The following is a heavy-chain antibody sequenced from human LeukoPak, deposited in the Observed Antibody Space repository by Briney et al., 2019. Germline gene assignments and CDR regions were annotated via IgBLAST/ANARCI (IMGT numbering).Heavy chain of an antibody. Sequence: GASVTVSCTASGYTFTGYYIHWVRQAPGQGLEWLGWINPISGATNYAQNYQDRVTLTRDTSINTAYMEVTRLISDDTAVYYCARGSSSGWYYFDHWGQGTLVTVSS. J-gene: IGHJ4*02. CDR1: GYTFTGYY. CDR2: INPISGAT. CDR3: ARGSSSGWYYFDH. V-gene: IGHV1-2*02. D-gene: IGHD6-19*01.